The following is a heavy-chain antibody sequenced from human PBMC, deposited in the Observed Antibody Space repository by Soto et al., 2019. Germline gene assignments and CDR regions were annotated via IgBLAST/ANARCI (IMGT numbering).Heavy chain of an antibody. CDR1: GFTVSSNY. J-gene: IGHJ2*01. Sequence: EVQLVESGGGLVQPGGSLRLSCAASGFTVSSNYMSWVRQAPGKGLEWVSVIYSGGSTYYADSVKGRFTISRHNSKKTLYLQMNSLRAEDTAVYYCARVGCSGGGCYANEWYFDLWGRGTLVTVSS. D-gene: IGHD2-15*01. CDR2: IYSGGST. CDR3: ARVGCSGGGCYANEWYFDL. V-gene: IGHV3-53*04.